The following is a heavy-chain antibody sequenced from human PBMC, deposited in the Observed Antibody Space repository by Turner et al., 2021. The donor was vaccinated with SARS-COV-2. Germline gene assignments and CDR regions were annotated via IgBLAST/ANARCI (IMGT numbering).Heavy chain of an antibody. CDR3: ATELFYLGSRWKQ. J-gene: IGHJ4*02. V-gene: IGHV1-2*02. Sequence: QVQLVQSGAEVKKPGASVTVSCKASGYTFTGYYMHWVRQAPGKGLVVVGWNNPNRRGKNYAQKVQGRVTKARETAIRTAIMEAGRLRSDDTAVYFWATELFYLGSRWKQWGQGTLVTVSS. CDR1: GYTFTGYY. CDR2: NNPNRRGK. D-gene: IGHD6-13*01.